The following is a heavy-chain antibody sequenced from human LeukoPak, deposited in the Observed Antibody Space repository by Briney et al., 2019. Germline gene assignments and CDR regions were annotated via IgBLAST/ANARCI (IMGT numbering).Heavy chain of an antibody. J-gene: IGHJ1*01. V-gene: IGHV3-74*01. CDR1: GFSFSGHW. CDR3: AKDLGYSYGYSYFQH. D-gene: IGHD5-18*01. CDR2: ISPTGSTT. Sequence: GGSLRLSCIASGFSFSGHWMHWARQLPGKGLVWVSRISPTGSTTSYADSVKGRFTVSRDNAKNTLYLQVNNLRAEDTAVYYCAKDLGYSYGYSYFQHWGQGTLVTVSS.